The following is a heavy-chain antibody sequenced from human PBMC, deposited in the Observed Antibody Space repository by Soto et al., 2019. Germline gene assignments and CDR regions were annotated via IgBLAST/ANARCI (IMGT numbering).Heavy chain of an antibody. D-gene: IGHD3-16*01. V-gene: IGHV4-34*01. CDR2: LYQGLSI. CDR3: ARHGGYYFDY. Sequence: SETLSLTCAVYSGSFSGYYWSWIRQPPGKGLEWIGELYQGLSIIYNPSLESRVTISGDSSKNQFSLKLRSVTAADTAFYYCARHGGYYFDYWGQGTLVTVSS. CDR1: SGSFSGYY. J-gene: IGHJ4*02.